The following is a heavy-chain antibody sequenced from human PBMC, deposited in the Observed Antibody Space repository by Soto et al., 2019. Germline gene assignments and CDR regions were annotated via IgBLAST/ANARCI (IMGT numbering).Heavy chain of an antibody. V-gene: IGHV3-74*01. CDR1: GFSFSSDW. Sequence: GGSLTLSCAASGFSFSSDWMHWVRHAPGKGLVWVSRINSDGSSTSYADSVKGRFTISRDNAKNTLYRQMNSLRAEDSAVYNGARVDSSSLDYWGQGTMVTVSS. CDR2: INSDGSST. D-gene: IGHD6-13*01. J-gene: IGHJ4*02. CDR3: ARVDSSSLDY.